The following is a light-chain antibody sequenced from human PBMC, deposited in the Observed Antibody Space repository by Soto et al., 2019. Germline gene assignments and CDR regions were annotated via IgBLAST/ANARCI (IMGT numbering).Light chain of an antibody. J-gene: IGLJ3*02. CDR3: TSYSSSSTRVV. CDR1: SSDVGGYNY. V-gene: IGLV2-14*01. CDR2: DVS. Sequence: QSVLTQPASVSGSPGQSITISCTGTSSDVGGYNYVSWYQQYPGKAPKLLIYDVSNRPSGVSNRFSGSKSGNTAYLTISGLQAEDEADYYCTSYSSSSTRVVFGTGTKLTVL.